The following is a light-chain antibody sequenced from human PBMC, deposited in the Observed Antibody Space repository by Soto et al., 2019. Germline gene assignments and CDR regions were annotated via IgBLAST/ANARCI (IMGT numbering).Light chain of an antibody. CDR3: QQSYSTPPYT. CDR1: QSISSY. CDR2: AAS. V-gene: IGKV1-39*01. J-gene: IGKJ2*01. Sequence: DIQMTQSPSSLSASVGDRVTITCRASQSISSYLNWYQQKPGKAPKLLIYAASSLQSGVPSRFSGSGSGTDITLTISSLQPEDFATYYCQQSYSTPPYTFGQGTKVDTK.